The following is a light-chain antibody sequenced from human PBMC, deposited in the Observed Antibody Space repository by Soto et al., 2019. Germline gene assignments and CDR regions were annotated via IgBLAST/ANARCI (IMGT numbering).Light chain of an antibody. V-gene: IGKV1-39*01. J-gene: IGKJ1*01. CDR3: QQSYSRPRT. CDR2: TTS. Sequence: DIQMTQSPSSLSAYVGDRVTITCRASQSISTYLNWYLQKPGKAPNLLIYTTSILESGVPSRFSGSGSGTYFTLTISSLQPEDFATYFCQQSYSRPRTFGQGTKVEI. CDR1: QSISTY.